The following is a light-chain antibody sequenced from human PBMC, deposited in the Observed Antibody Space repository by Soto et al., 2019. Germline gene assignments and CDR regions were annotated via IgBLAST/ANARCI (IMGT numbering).Light chain of an antibody. CDR3: QQYKSYPWT. V-gene: IGKV1-5*03. Sequence: IRMTQSPSTQSASIGDRVTITCRASQSIGNWLAWYQQKPGRAPKFLMYEASSLESGVPSRFSGSGSGTEFTLTISGLQPADFATYYCQQYKSYPWTFGQGTKVELK. CDR2: EAS. CDR1: QSIGNW. J-gene: IGKJ1*01.